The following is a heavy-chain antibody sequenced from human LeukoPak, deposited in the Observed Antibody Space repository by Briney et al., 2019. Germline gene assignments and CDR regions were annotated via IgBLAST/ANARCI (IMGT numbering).Heavy chain of an antibody. Sequence: GASVKVSCKASGYTFTGYYMHWVRQAPGQGLEWMGWINPNSGGTNYAQKFQGRVTMTRDTSISTAYMELSRLRSDDTAVYYCARAQKYYYGPVAPNDDPWGQGTLVTVSS. CDR2: INPNSGGT. J-gene: IGHJ5*02. CDR1: GYTFTGYY. D-gene: IGHD3-10*01. V-gene: IGHV1-2*02. CDR3: ARAQKYYYGPVAPNDDP.